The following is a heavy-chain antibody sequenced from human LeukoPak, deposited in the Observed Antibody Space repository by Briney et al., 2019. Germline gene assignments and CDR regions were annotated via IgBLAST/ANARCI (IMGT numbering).Heavy chain of an antibody. D-gene: IGHD6-6*01. CDR1: GFTVTSNY. CDR2: IYSGGST. Sequence: GGSLRLSCAASGFTVTSNYMSWVRQAPGKGLEWVSVIYSGGSTYYADSVKGRFTISRDNSKNTLDLQMNSLRAEDTAVYYCARAPDASSSSGLLYFDYWGQGTLVTVSS. J-gene: IGHJ4*02. CDR3: ARAPDASSSSGLLYFDY. V-gene: IGHV3-66*01.